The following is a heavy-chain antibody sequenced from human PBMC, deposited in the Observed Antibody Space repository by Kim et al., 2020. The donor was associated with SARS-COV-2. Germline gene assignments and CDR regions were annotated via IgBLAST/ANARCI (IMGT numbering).Heavy chain of an antibody. D-gene: IGHD3-10*01. CDR1: GFTFSSYA. J-gene: IGHJ6*02. CDR3: AKDRGELYGSGTYGPDRFYYYGMDG. CDR2: ISVSGGNT. Sequence: GGSLRLSCAASGFTFSSYAMSWVRQAPGKGLEWVSGISVSGGNTYYADSVKGRFIISRDSSKNTLYLQMNSLRAEDTAVYYCAKDRGELYGSGTYGPDRFYYYGMDGWGQGTTVTVSS. V-gene: IGHV3-23*01.